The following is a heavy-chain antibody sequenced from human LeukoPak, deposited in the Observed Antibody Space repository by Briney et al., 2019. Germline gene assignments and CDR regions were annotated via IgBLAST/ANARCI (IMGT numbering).Heavy chain of an antibody. J-gene: IGHJ4*02. CDR1: GFTFSSYG. V-gene: IGHV3-33*01. CDR2: IWYDGSNK. Sequence: PGGSLRLSCAASGFTFSSYGMHWVRQAPGKGLEWVAVIWYDGSNKYYADSVKGRFTISRDNSKNTLYLQMNSLRAEDTAVYYWARADIAAAGYPYYWGQGTLVTVSS. D-gene: IGHD6-13*01. CDR3: ARADIAAAGYPYY.